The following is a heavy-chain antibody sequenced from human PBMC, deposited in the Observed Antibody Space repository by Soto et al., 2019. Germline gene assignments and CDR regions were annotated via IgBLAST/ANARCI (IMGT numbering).Heavy chain of an antibody. D-gene: IGHD4-17*01. Sequence: SETMSVTCAVDDGSFSCYYSSWIRQTPGKGLEWIGEINHSGSTNYNPSLKSRVTISVDTSKNQFSLKLSSVTAADTAVYYCATVTTGKWFDPWGQGTLVTVSS. CDR1: DGSFSCYY. V-gene: IGHV4-34*01. CDR3: ATVTTGKWFDP. CDR2: INHSGST. J-gene: IGHJ5*02.